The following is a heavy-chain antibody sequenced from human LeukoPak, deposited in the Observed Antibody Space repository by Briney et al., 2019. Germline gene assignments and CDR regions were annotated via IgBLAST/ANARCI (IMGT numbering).Heavy chain of an antibody. V-gene: IGHV4-59*08. Sequence: PSETLSLTCTVSGASISNYYWSWIRQPPGKGLECIGYVSYSGRTNHNPSLKSRVTISADTSKNQFSLKLTSVTAADTAVYYCARHQKGYCSGGDCPYYFDYWGQGTLVTVSS. D-gene: IGHD2-15*01. CDR2: VSYSGRT. CDR3: ARHQKGYCSGGDCPYYFDY. J-gene: IGHJ4*02. CDR1: GASISNYY.